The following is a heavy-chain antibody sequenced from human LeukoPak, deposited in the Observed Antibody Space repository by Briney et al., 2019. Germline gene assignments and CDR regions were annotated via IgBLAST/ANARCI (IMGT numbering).Heavy chain of an antibody. J-gene: IGHJ4*02. CDR2: SRTKARGYTT. CDR1: GGSIRSSYYY. D-gene: IGHD2-21*02. Sequence: LSLTCTVSGGSIRSSYYYWGWVRQAPGKGLEWVGRSRTKARGYTTEYAASVRDRFTVSRDESRNSVYLQMDSLRTEDTAVYYCARAEGGGDCYSGCFLDYWGQGTLVTVSS. V-gene: IGHV3-72*01. CDR3: ARAEGGGDCYSGCFLDY.